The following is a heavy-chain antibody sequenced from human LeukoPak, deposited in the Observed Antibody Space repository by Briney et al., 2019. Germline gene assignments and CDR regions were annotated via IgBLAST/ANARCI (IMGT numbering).Heavy chain of an antibody. V-gene: IGHV3-20*04. CDR3: AKDLAAAGIWASDDY. CDR2: IKWDGGRT. CDR1: GVTFDDHG. Sequence: GGSLRLSCAASGVTFDDHGMSWVRQAPGKGLEWVSGIKWDGGRTGYAYSVKGRFTISRDNAKNSVYLQMNSLRAEDTALYYCAKDLAAAGIWASDDYWGQGTLVTVSS. J-gene: IGHJ4*02. D-gene: IGHD6-13*01.